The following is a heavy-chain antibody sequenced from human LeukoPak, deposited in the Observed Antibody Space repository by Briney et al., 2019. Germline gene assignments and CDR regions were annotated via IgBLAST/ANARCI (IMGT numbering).Heavy chain of an antibody. CDR3: ARASRIVVVIASYDY. V-gene: IGHV4-34*01. D-gene: IGHD2-21*01. J-gene: IGHJ4*02. Sequence: PSETLSLTCAVYGGSFSGYYWSWIRQPPGKGLEWIGEINHSGSTNYNPSLKSRVTISVDTSKNQFSLKLSSVTAADTAVYYCARASRIVVVIASYDYWGQGTLVTASS. CDR2: INHSGST. CDR1: GGSFSGYY.